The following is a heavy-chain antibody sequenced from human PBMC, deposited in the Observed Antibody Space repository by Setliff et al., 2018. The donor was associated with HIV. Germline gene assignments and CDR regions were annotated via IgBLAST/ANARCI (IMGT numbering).Heavy chain of an antibody. CDR2: INPNSGGT. Sequence: ASVKVSCKASGYTFSHYYMHWVRKTPGQGLEWMGWINPNSGGTNYAQKFQGRVNMTRDTSISTTYMELSRLRSDDTAVYYCARDPGYKSTWYGVFDIWGQGTMVTVSS. CDR1: GYTFSHYY. D-gene: IGHD6-13*01. CDR3: ARDPGYKSTWYGVFDI. V-gene: IGHV1-2*02. J-gene: IGHJ3*02.